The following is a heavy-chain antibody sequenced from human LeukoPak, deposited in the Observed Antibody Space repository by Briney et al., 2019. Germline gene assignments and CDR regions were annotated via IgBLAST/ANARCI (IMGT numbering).Heavy chain of an antibody. CDR1: GFAFRTYE. V-gene: IGHV3-48*03. CDR3: VVITWDY. D-gene: IGHD3-22*01. CDR2: LSSSAGTI. J-gene: IGHJ4*02. Sequence: GGSLRLSCAASGFAFRTYEMNWVRQAPGKGLEWISYLSSSAGTIYYADSVKGRFTISRDNAENSLYLQMNSLRAEDTAIYYCVVITWDYWGQGTLVTVSS.